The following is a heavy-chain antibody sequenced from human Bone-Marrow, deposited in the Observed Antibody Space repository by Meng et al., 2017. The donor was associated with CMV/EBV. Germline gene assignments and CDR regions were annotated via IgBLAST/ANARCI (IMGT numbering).Heavy chain of an antibody. CDR2: MNPNSGNT. Sequence: ASVKVSCKASGYTFTSYDINWVRQVPGRGLEWMGWMNPNSGNTGYAQKFQGRVTLTRSTSISTAYMELSSLRSEDTAVYYCARKGYSYGAPLDFWGQGARVTVSS. D-gene: IGHD3-16*02. J-gene: IGHJ4*02. CDR1: GYTFTSYD. CDR3: ARKGYSYGAPLDF. V-gene: IGHV1-8*01.